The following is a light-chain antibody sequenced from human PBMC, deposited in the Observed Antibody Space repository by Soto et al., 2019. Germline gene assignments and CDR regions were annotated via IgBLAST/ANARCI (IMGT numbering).Light chain of an antibody. CDR1: QSVSGS. CDR3: QEGTYRPA. V-gene: IGKV3-11*01. CDR2: DAS. J-gene: IGKJ4*01. Sequence: EIVLTQSPAILSLSPGEKATLSCRASQSVSGSLGWYQQKPGQAPRLIIYDASVRATGIPARFSGSGSGTDFTLTISSLEPEDFAVYYCQEGTYRPAFGGGTKVDIK.